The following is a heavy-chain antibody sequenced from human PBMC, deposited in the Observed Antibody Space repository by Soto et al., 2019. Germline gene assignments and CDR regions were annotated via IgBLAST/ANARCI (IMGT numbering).Heavy chain of an antibody. Sequence: QVQLVESGGGVVQPGRSLRLSCAASGFTFSSYGMHWVRQAPGKGLEGVAVISYDGSNKYYADSVKGRFTISRDNSKNTLYLQMNSLGAEDTAVYYCASRITMVRGWGQGTLVTVSS. J-gene: IGHJ4*02. D-gene: IGHD3-10*01. V-gene: IGHV3-30*03. CDR2: ISYDGSNK. CDR3: ASRITMVRG. CDR1: GFTFSSYG.